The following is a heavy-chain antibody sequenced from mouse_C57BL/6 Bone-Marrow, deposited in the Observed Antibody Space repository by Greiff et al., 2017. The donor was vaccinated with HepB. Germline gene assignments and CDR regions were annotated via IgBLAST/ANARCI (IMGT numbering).Heavy chain of an antibody. CDR2: ISDGGSYT. J-gene: IGHJ3*01. D-gene: IGHD3-1*01. Sequence: EVKVEESGGGLVKPGGSLKLSCAASGFTFSSYAMSWVRQTPEKRLEWVATISDGGSYTYYPDNVKGRFTISRDNAKNNLYLQMSHLKSEDTAMYYCARDRVAYWGQGTLVTVSA. V-gene: IGHV5-4*01. CDR3: ARDRVAY. CDR1: GFTFSSYA.